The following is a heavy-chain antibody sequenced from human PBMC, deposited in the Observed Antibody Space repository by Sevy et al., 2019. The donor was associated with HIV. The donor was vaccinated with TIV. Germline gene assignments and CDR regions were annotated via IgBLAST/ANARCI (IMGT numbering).Heavy chain of an antibody. Sequence: GGSLRLSCAASGFTVSSNYMSWVRQAPGKGLEWVSVIYSGGSTYYADSVKGRFTISRDNSKNTLYLQMNSLRAEDTAVYYCARTPYHDYVWGSFGNDAFDIWGQGTMVTVSS. V-gene: IGHV3-53*01. CDR1: GFTVSSNY. CDR2: IYSGGST. J-gene: IGHJ3*02. D-gene: IGHD3-16*01. CDR3: ARTPYHDYVWGSFGNDAFDI.